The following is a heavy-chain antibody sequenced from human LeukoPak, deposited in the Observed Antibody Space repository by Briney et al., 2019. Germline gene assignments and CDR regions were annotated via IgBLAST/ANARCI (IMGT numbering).Heavy chain of an antibody. CDR1: GFTFSSYW. J-gene: IGHJ4*02. D-gene: IGHD5-18*01. CDR2: INSDGSST. V-gene: IGHV3-74*01. Sequence: PGGSLRLSCAASGFTFSSYWMHWVRQAPGKGLVWVSRINSDGSSTSYADSVKGRFTISRDDAKNTLYLQVNSLRVEDTGVYFCARGGSDTAMAHDYWGQGILVTVSS. CDR3: ARGGSDTAMAHDY.